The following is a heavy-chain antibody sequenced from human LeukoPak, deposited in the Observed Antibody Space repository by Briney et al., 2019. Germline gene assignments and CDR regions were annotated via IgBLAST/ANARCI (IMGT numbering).Heavy chain of an antibody. CDR2: VYYSGNT. Sequence: PSETLSLTCTVSGGSISSSPYYWGWVRQPPGKGLEWIGSVYYSGNTYYNPSLKSRVTMFVDTSKNQFSLKLSSVTAADTAVYYCARRKIAFGGVIVPFDHWGQGTLVTVSS. D-gene: IGHD3-16*02. CDR3: ARRKIAFGGVIVPFDH. CDR1: GGSISSSPYY. V-gene: IGHV4-39*01. J-gene: IGHJ4*02.